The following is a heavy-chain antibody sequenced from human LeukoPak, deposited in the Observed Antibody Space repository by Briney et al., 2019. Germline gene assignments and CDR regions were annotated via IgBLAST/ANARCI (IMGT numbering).Heavy chain of an antibody. J-gene: IGHJ4*02. CDR2: MNPKSGNT. V-gene: IGHV1-8*03. Sequence: GASVKVSCKAFGYTFTSYDINWVRQATGQGLEWMGWMNPKSGNTGYAQKFQGRVTITRNTSISTAYMELSSLRSEDTAVYYCARGRVTIFGVGFDYWGQGTLVTVSS. CDR3: ARGRVTIFGVGFDY. CDR1: GYTFTSYD. D-gene: IGHD3-3*01.